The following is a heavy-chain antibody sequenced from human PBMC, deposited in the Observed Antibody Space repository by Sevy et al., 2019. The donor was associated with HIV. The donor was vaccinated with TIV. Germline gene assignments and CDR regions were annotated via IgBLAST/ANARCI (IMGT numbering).Heavy chain of an antibody. CDR1: GVIFSNYA. CDR3: AKEGGWYQAYFDY. V-gene: IGHV3-23*01. Sequence: GGSLRLSCAASGVIFSNYAMSWVRQAPGKGLEWVSVISDSGDNIQYADSVKGQFTISRDNSKNTLYLQMSSLRAEDTAVYYCAKEGGWYQAYFDYWGQGTLVTVSS. J-gene: IGHJ4*02. CDR2: ISDSGDNI. D-gene: IGHD6-19*01.